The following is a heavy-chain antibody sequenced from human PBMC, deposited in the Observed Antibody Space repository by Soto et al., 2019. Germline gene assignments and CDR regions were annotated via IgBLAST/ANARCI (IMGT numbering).Heavy chain of an antibody. V-gene: IGHV3-23*01. J-gene: IGHJ4*02. CDR1: GFTFSSYA. CDR2: ISGSGGST. Sequence: PWGSLRLSCAASGFTFSSYAMSWVRQAPGKGLEWVSAISGSGGSTYYADSVKGRFTISRDNSKNTLYLQMNSLRAEDTAVYYCAKAGSDFWSGYSLYYFDHWGQGTLVTVSS. CDR3: AKAGSDFWSGYSLYYFDH. D-gene: IGHD3-3*01.